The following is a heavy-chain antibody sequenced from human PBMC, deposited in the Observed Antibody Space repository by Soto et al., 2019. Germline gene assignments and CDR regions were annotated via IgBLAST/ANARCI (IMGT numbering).Heavy chain of an antibody. D-gene: IGHD6-13*01. CDR2: IYYSGST. Sequence: SETLSLTCTVSGGSISSYYWSWIRQPPGKGLEWIGYIYYSGSTNYNPSLKSRVTISVDTSKNQFSLKLSSVTAADTAVYYCARAGYSSSWYWFDPWGQGTLVTVSS. V-gene: IGHV4-59*01. CDR3: ARAGYSSSWYWFDP. CDR1: GGSISSYY. J-gene: IGHJ5*02.